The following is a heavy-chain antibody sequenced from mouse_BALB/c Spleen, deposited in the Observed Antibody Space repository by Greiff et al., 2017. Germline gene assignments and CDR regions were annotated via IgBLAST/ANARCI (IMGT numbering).Heavy chain of an antibody. CDR2: IWGDGST. D-gene: IGHD1-1*01. J-gene: IGHJ3*01. Sequence: VQLQQSGPGLVAPSQSLSITCTVPGFSLTGSGVNWVRQPPGKGLEWLGMIWGDGSTDYNSALKSRLNISKDNSKSQVFLKMNSQQTDDTARYYCARDHYGSSWFAYWGQGTLVTVSA. V-gene: IGHV2-6-7*01. CDR1: GFSLTGSG. CDR3: ARDHYGSSWFAY.